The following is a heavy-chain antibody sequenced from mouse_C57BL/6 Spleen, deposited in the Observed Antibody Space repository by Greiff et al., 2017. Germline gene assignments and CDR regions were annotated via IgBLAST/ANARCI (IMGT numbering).Heavy chain of an antibody. CDR1: GFTFSDYG. V-gene: IGHV5-17*01. CDR3: ARPGYYAYDGDFPYAMDY. CDR2: ISSGSSTI. Sequence: EVMLVESGGGLVKPGGSLKLSCAASGFTFSDYGMHWVRQAPEKGLEWVAYISSGSSTIYYAATVKGRFTISRDNAKNTLFLQMTSLRSEDTAMYYCARPGYYAYDGDFPYAMDYWGQGTSVTVSS. D-gene: IGHD2-2*01. J-gene: IGHJ4*01.